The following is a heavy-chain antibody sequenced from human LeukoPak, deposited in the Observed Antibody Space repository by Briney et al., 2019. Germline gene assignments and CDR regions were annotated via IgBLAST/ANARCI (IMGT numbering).Heavy chain of an antibody. Sequence: GGSLRLSCAASGFTFSSYGMHWLRQAPAKELEGVAVIWYDGSNKYYADSVKGRFTISRDNSQNTLYLQINSLSAEDTAVYYCAKDALPMITFGGVIVDRNNWFDPWGQGTLVTVSS. V-gene: IGHV3-33*06. D-gene: IGHD3-16*02. J-gene: IGHJ5*02. CDR3: AKDALPMITFGGVIVDRNNWFDP. CDR1: GFTFSSYG. CDR2: IWYDGSNK.